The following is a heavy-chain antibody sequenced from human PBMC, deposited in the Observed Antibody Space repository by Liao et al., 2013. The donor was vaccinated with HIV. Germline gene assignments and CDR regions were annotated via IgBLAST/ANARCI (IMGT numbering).Heavy chain of an antibody. CDR3: ARQGYGLGWFDP. D-gene: IGHD3-10*01. CDR2: IYSGGST. Sequence: QVQLQQWGAGLLKPSETLSLTCSVSGASVSSSSYYWGWIRRPPGKGLEWIASIYSGGSTYYNPSLKSRVTISIDTSKNQFSLKLSSVTAADTAVYYCARQGYGLGWFDPWGQGTLVTVSS. CDR1: GASVSSSSYY. V-gene: IGHV4-39*07. J-gene: IGHJ5*02.